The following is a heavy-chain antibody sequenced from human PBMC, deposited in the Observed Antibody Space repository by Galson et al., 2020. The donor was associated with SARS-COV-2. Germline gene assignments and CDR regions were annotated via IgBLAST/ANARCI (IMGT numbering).Heavy chain of an antibody. D-gene: IGHD2-21*01. CDR2: ISGNGANT. J-gene: IGHJ5*02. V-gene: IGHV3-23*01. Sequence: GGSLRLSCTASGFSFSTYGMHWVRQAPGKGLEWVSGISGNGANTFYADSVRGRFIISRDNSKNTLSLEMNSLRAEDTAVYYCAKDRAIVIGNQYGNWCDPWGQGTLVTVSS. CDR3: AKDRAIVIGNQYGNWCDP. CDR1: GFSFSTYG.